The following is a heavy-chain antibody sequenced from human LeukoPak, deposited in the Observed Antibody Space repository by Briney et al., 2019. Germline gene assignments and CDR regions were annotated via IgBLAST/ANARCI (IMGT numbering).Heavy chain of an antibody. Sequence: SETLSLTCTVSGGSISSSSYYWGWIRQPPGKGLEWIGSIYYSGSTYYNPSLKSRVTISVDTSKNQFSLKLSSVTAADTAVYYCASSISSSWARGFDPWGQGTLVTVFS. V-gene: IGHV4-39*01. CDR1: GGSISSSSYY. D-gene: IGHD6-13*01. CDR3: ASSISSSWARGFDP. CDR2: IYYSGST. J-gene: IGHJ5*02.